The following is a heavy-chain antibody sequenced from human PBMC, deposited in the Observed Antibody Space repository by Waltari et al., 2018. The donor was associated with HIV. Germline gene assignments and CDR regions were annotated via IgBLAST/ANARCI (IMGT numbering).Heavy chain of an antibody. V-gene: IGHV1-18*01. Sequence: QIQLVQSGTEVKKTGTSVKVSCEASGYMFSSYGMNWVRQAPGQGLEWMGWISGYNGNTKYTEMIQGRVTMTIDTSTSTAYMELRSLRSDDTAVYYCARRGMGPLDYWGQGTLVIVSS. CDR2: ISGYNGNT. CDR1: GYMFSSYG. CDR3: ARRGMGPLDY. J-gene: IGHJ4*02. D-gene: IGHD3-10*01.